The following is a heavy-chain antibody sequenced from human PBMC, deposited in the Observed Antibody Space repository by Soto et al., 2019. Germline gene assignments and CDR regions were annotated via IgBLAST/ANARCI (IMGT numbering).Heavy chain of an antibody. D-gene: IGHD3-3*01. CDR3: ARERKFDFWRKGLDV. Sequence: QAQLVQSGAEVRKPGASVKVSCKASGYTFTTYDINWVRQAPGQGLEWLGWMDPNSGSTGYAQNFQGRITMTRNISRNTAHMEPSSLQSEDTAVYYCARERKFDFWRKGLDVWGQGTTVTVSS. CDR1: GYTFTTYD. J-gene: IGHJ6*02. CDR2: MDPNSGST. V-gene: IGHV1-8*01.